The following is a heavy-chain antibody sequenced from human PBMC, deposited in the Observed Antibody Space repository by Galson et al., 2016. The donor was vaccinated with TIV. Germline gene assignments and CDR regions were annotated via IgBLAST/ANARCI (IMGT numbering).Heavy chain of an antibody. CDR3: ARGFDRLGYVVVS. CDR1: GFTLSDYG. Sequence: SLRLSCAASGFTLSDYGMNWVRQSPGKGLEWVSAITSSSKFIYYADSVKGRFTISRDNAKKSVYLQMDSLSVEDTAVYYCARGFDRLGYVVVSWGQGALVTVS. D-gene: IGHD3-9*01. CDR2: ITSSSKFI. V-gene: IGHV3-21*01. J-gene: IGHJ5*02.